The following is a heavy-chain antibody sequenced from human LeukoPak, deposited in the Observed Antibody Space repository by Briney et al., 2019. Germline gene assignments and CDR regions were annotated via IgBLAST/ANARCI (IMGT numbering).Heavy chain of an antibody. CDR1: GGSISSYY. CDR3: ARLLYSCDYQDYYYYGMDV. Sequence: SETLSLTCTVSGGSISSYYWSWIRQPPGKGLEWIGYIYYSGSTNYNPSLKSRVTISVDTSKNQFSLKLSSVTAADTAVYYCARLLYSCDYQDYYYYGMDVWGQGTTVTVSS. D-gene: IGHD6-19*01. J-gene: IGHJ6*02. V-gene: IGHV4-59*08. CDR2: IYYSGST.